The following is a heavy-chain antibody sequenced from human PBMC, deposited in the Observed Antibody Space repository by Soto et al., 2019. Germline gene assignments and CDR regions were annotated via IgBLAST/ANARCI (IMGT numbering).Heavy chain of an antibody. D-gene: IGHD4-17*01. CDR1: GGSISSGGYY. Sequence: LSLTCTVSGGSISSGGYYWSWIRQHPGKGLEWIGYIYYSGSTYYNPSLKSRVTISVDTSKNQFSLKLSSVTAADTAVYYCARDPTVTRRGNGMDVWGQGTTVTVSS. CDR2: IYYSGST. CDR3: ARDPTVTRRGNGMDV. J-gene: IGHJ6*02. V-gene: IGHV4-31*03.